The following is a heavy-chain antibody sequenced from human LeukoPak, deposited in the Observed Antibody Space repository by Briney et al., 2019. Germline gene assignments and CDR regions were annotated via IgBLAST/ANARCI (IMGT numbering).Heavy chain of an antibody. Sequence: PGGSLRLSCAASGFTVSSNYMSWVRQAPGKGLEWVSVIYSGGSTYYADSVKGRFTISRDNSKSTLYLQMNSLRAEDTAVYYCARGTYYYDSSGYWDLYYYYGMDVWGQGTTVTVSS. CDR3: ARGTYYYDSSGYWDLYYYYGMDV. CDR1: GFTVSSNY. V-gene: IGHV3-66*01. CDR2: IYSGGST. D-gene: IGHD3-22*01. J-gene: IGHJ6*02.